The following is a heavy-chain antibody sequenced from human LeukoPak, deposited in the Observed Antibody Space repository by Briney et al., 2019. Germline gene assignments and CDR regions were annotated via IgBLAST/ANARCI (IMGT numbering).Heavy chain of an antibody. Sequence: GGSLRLSCAASGFTFSRNGMHWVRQAPGKGLEWVSSISSSSSYIYYADSVKGRFTISRDNAKNSLYLQMNSLRAEDTAVYYCARDFYHDSSGSSFDYWGQGTLVTVSS. CDR3: ARDFYHDSSGSSFDY. V-gene: IGHV3-21*01. CDR2: ISSSSSYI. CDR1: GFTFSRNG. J-gene: IGHJ4*02. D-gene: IGHD3-22*01.